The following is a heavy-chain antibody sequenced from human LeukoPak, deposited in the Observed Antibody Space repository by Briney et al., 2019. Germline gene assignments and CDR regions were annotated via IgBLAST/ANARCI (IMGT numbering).Heavy chain of an antibody. CDR1: GFTFSSYA. CDR3: AKWGAYYYGSGSYSELDY. Sequence: GGSLRLSCAASGFTFSSYAMSWVRQAPGKGLEWVSAISGSGGSTYYADSVKGRFTISRDNSKNTLYLQMNSLRAEDTAVYYCAKWGAYYYGSGSYSELDYWGQETLVTVSS. D-gene: IGHD3-10*01. J-gene: IGHJ4*02. CDR2: ISGSGGST. V-gene: IGHV3-23*01.